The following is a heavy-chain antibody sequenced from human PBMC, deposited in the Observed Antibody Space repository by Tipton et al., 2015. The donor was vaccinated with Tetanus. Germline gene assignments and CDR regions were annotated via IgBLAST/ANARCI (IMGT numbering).Heavy chain of an antibody. D-gene: IGHD5-18*01. Sequence: TLSLTCTVSGGSISSYYWSWIRQPPGKGLEWIGYIYYSGSTNYNPSLESRVTISVDTPKNQFSLKLRSVTAADTAVYYCARLYSYGSLYWFDPWGQGTLVTVSS. J-gene: IGHJ5*02. CDR1: GGSISSYY. V-gene: IGHV4-59*01. CDR3: ARLYSYGSLYWFDP. CDR2: IYYSGST.